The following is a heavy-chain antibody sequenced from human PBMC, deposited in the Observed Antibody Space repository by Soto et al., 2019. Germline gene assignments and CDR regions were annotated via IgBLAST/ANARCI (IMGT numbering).Heavy chain of an antibody. D-gene: IGHD1-26*01. CDR1: GYTFTSYD. CDR3: ARGSGSYRQGNFEL. Sequence: ASVTVSCQASGYTFTSYDINWLRQAGGHGLEWMGWMNPNSGNTGYAQKFQGRVTMTRNTSISTAYMDLSSLRSEDTAVYYCARGSGSYRQGNFELWGQGTLFTVSS. CDR2: MNPNSGNT. V-gene: IGHV1-8*01. J-gene: IGHJ5*02.